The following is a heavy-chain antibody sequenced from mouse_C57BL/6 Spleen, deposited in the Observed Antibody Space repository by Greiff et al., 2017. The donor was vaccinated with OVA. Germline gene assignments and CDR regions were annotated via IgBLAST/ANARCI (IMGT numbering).Heavy chain of an antibody. CDR3: ASPTWFAY. Sequence: VQLKESGAELVKPGASVKLSCTASGFNIKDYYMHWVQQRTEKGLEWIGRIGPEDGETQYAPNFQGQATLTADTSPNTAYLQLSSLTTEDTAVDYCASPTWFAYWGQGTLVTVSA. V-gene: IGHV14-2*01. J-gene: IGHJ3*01. CDR2: IGPEDGET. CDR1: GFNIKDYY.